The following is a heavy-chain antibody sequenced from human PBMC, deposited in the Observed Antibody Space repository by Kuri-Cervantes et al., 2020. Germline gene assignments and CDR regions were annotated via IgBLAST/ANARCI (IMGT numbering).Heavy chain of an antibody. J-gene: IGHJ4*02. CDR3: TTGINLWF. CDR2: ISYDGSNK. V-gene: IGHV3-30-3*01. D-gene: IGHD2-21*01. CDR1: GFTFSSYA. Sequence: GESLKISCAASGFTFSSYAMHWVRQAPGKGLEWVAVISYDGSNKYYADSVKGRFTISRDDSKNTLYLQMNSLKTEDTAIYYCTTGINLWFWGQGTLVTVSS.